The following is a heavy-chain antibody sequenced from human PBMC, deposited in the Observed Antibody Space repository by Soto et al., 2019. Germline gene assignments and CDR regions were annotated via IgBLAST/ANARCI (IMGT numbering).Heavy chain of an antibody. J-gene: IGHJ5*02. Sequence: ASVKVSCKASGYTFTSHAMHWVRQTPGQRLEWMGWINAGNGNTKYSQKFQGRVTITTDTSASTAYMELSSLRSEDTAVYYCARDGIAAAGTSWFDPWGQGTLVTVSS. V-gene: IGHV1-3*01. CDR1: GYTFTSHA. CDR3: ARDGIAAAGTSWFDP. D-gene: IGHD6-13*01. CDR2: INAGNGNT.